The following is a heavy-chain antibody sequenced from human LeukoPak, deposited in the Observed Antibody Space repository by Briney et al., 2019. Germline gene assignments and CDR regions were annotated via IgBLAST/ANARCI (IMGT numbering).Heavy chain of an antibody. CDR1: GFTFSSYW. CDR2: ISGSGGST. Sequence: GGSLRLSCAASGFTFSSYWMHWVRQAPGKGLEWVSAISGSGGSTYYADSVKGRFTISRDNSKNTLYLQMNSLRAEDTAVYYCAKEVTAGWLVLVDYFDYWGQGTLVTVSS. D-gene: IGHD6-19*01. J-gene: IGHJ4*02. CDR3: AKEVTAGWLVLVDYFDY. V-gene: IGHV3-23*01.